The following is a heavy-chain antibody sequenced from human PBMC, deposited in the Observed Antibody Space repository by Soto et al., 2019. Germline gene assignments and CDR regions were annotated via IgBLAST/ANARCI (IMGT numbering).Heavy chain of an antibody. CDR2: ISGYNGNT. Sequence: ASVKVSCKASGYTFSNYGISWVRQAPGQGLEWMGWISGYNGNTNYAQKLQGRVTMTTDTSTSTAYMELRSRRSDDTAVYYCARGGIGYCSGGSCPQNWFDPWGQGTLVTVSS. V-gene: IGHV1-18*01. D-gene: IGHD2-15*01. J-gene: IGHJ5*02. CDR1: GYTFSNYG. CDR3: ARGGIGYCSGGSCPQNWFDP.